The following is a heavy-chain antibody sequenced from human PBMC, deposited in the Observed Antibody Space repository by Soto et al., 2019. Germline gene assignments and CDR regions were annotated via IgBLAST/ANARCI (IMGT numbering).Heavy chain of an antibody. V-gene: IGHV5-51*01. CDR2: IYPGDSDT. D-gene: IGHD1-26*01. Sequence: GESLKISCKGSGYSFNEYWIGWVRQMPGKGLEWMGIIYPGDSDTRYSPSFQGQVTISADKSISTAYLQWSSLKASDTAMYYCARGGIVGSTKSYFDYWGQGTLVTVSS. J-gene: IGHJ4*02. CDR1: GYSFNEYW. CDR3: ARGGIVGSTKSYFDY.